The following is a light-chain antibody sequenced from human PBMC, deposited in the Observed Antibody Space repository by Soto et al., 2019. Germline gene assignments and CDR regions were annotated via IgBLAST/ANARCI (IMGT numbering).Light chain of an antibody. J-gene: IGKJ1*01. V-gene: IGKV3-15*01. Sequence: EIVMAQSPATLSVFPAERATLSCRASQSVNSNLAWYQQKHGQAPRLLIYGASTRATGIPARFSGSGSGTEFTLTISSLHSEDFEVYYCQQYNNWPRTFGQGTKVDIK. CDR3: QQYNNWPRT. CDR2: GAS. CDR1: QSVNSN.